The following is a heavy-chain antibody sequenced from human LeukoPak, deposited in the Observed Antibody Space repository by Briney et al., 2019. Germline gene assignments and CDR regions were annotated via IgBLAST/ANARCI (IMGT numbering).Heavy chain of an antibody. J-gene: IGHJ3*02. V-gene: IGHV1-69*13. Sequence: GASVKVSCKASGGTFSSYAISWVRQAPGQGLEWMGGIIPIFGTANYAQKFQGRVTITADESTSTAYMELSSLRSGDTAVYYCARLGYSYGSRVAAFDIWGQGTMVTVSS. D-gene: IGHD5-18*01. CDR3: ARLGYSYGSRVAAFDI. CDR1: GGTFSSYA. CDR2: IIPIFGTA.